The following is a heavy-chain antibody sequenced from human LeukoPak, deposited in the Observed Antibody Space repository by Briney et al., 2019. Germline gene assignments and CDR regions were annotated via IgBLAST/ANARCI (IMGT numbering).Heavy chain of an antibody. Sequence: GGSLRLSCAASGFTFSNYAMRWVRQAPGKGLEWVSAISDSGGATNCADSVKGRFTISRDNSKNTLYLQMNSLRAEDTAVYYCAKRSCGGGSCNFDYWGQGTLVTVSS. CDR3: AKRSCGGGSCNFDY. J-gene: IGHJ4*02. CDR2: ISDSGGAT. V-gene: IGHV3-23*01. D-gene: IGHD2-15*01. CDR1: GFTFSNYA.